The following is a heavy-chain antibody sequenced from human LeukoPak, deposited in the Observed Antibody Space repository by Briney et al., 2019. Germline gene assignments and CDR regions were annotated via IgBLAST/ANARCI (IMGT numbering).Heavy chain of an antibody. CDR2: IYYSGST. J-gene: IGHJ6*03. D-gene: IGHD3-9*01. Sequence: PSETLSLTCTVSGGSISSSSYYWGWIRQPPGKGLEWIGSIYYSGSTNYNPSLKSRVTISVDTSKNQFSLKLSSVTAADTAVYYCARARVGNYDILTGYYYYMDVWGKGTTVTISS. V-gene: IGHV4-39*07. CDR1: GGSISSSSYY. CDR3: ARARVGNYDILTGYYYYMDV.